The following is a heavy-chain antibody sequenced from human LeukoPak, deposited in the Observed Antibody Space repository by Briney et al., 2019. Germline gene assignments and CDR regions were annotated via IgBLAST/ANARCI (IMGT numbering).Heavy chain of an antibody. J-gene: IGHJ4*02. D-gene: IGHD3/OR15-3a*01. V-gene: IGHV4-39*01. CDR1: VGSIGVTNYE. Sequence: SETLSLTCTVSVGSIGVTNYEWGWFRQPPGKGLEWIGNIFYSGSTFYNPSFQSRITISVDTSKNQFSLKLGSVTAADTAIYYCSRRCLDWLAHDYWGRGSLVTVSS. CDR3: SRRCLDWLAHDY. CDR2: IFYSGST.